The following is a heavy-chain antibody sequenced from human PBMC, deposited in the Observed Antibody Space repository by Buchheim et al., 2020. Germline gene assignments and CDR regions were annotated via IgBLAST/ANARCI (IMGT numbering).Heavy chain of an antibody. CDR2: ISSSGGNT. CDR3: ARDLFGYYYDSSGYYPGDY. V-gene: IGHV3-23*01. CDR1: GFTFSSYA. Sequence: EVQLLESGGGLVQPGGSLRLSCAASGFTFSSYAISWVRQAPGKGLEWVSAISSSGGNTYYADSVKGRFTISRDNSKNTLYLQMNSLRAEDTAVYYCARDLFGYYYDSSGYYPGDYWGQGTL. D-gene: IGHD3-22*01. J-gene: IGHJ4*02.